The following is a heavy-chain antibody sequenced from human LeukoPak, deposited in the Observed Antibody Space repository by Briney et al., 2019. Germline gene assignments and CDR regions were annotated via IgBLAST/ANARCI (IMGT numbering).Heavy chain of an antibody. D-gene: IGHD3-10*01. V-gene: IGHV3-33*01. CDR2: IWYDGNNK. CDR1: GFTFSSYG. CDR3: ARDRLVRGFAGYYYYGMDV. J-gene: IGHJ6*02. Sequence: RGSLRLSCAASGFTFSSYGMHWVRQTPGKGLEWVAVIWYDGNNKYYGDSVRGRFTISRDNSKNTVYLQMNSLRAGDTAVYYCARDRLVRGFAGYYYYGMDVWGQGTTVTVSS.